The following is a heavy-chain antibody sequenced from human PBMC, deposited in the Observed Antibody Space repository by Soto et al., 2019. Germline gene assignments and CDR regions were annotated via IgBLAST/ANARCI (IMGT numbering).Heavy chain of an antibody. V-gene: IGHV1-18*01. D-gene: IGHD3-3*01. J-gene: IGHJ6*03. CDR3: ARDRDATYYDFWSGTVYYMDV. Sequence: ASVKVSCKASGYTFTSYGISWVRQAPGQGLEWMGWISAYNGNTNYAQKLQGRVTMTTDTSTSTAYMELRSLRSDDTAVYYCARDRDATYYDFWSGTVYYMDVWGKGTTVTVSS. CDR1: GYTFTSYG. CDR2: ISAYNGNT.